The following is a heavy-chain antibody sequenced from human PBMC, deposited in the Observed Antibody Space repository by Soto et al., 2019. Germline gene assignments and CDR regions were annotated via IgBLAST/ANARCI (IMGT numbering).Heavy chain of an antibody. V-gene: IGHV1-2*04. CDR2: INPNSGGT. CDR3: ARDMTTVAGRYYYGMDV. D-gene: IGHD4-17*01. Sequence: GASVKVSCKASGYTFTGYYMHWVRQAPGQGLEWMGWINPNSGGTNYAQKFQGWVTMTRDTSISTAYMELSRLRSDDTAVYYCARDMTTVAGRYYYGMDVWGQGTTVTVSS. CDR1: GYTFTGYY. J-gene: IGHJ6*02.